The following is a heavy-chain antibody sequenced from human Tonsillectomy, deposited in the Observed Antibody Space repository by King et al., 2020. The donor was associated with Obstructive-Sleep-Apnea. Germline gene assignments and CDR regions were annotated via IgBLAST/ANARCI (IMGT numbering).Heavy chain of an antibody. CDR3: VHGSGSYYNLFDY. CDR1: GGSISSSSYY. Sequence: QLQESGPGLVKPSETLSLTCTVSGGSISSSSYYWGWIRQPPGKGLGWIGSIYFIGGTYSNPSLKSRVTISVDTSKNQFSLKLSSVTAADTAVYYCVHGSGSYYNLFDYWGQGTLVTVSS. CDR2: IYFIGGT. D-gene: IGHD3-10*01. J-gene: IGHJ4*02. V-gene: IGHV4-39*01.